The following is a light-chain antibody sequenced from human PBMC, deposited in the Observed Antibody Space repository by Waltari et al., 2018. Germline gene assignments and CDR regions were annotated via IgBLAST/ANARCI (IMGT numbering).Light chain of an antibody. Sequence: EIVLTQSPGTLSLSPGERATLSCRASQSVSSSYLAWYQQKPGQEPRLLIYGASSRATGIPDRFSGSGSGTDFTLTISRLEPEDFAVYYCQQYGSSPLTFGQGTRLEIK. CDR2: GAS. J-gene: IGKJ5*01. V-gene: IGKV3-20*01. CDR1: QSVSSSY. CDR3: QQYGSSPLT.